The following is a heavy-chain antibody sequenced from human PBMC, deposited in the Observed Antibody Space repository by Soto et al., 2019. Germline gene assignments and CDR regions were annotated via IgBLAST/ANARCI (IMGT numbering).Heavy chain of an antibody. CDR3: ARVSGSYYYGMDV. CDR1: GYSFTSYW. CDR2: IYPGDSDT. V-gene: IGHV5-51*01. J-gene: IGHJ6*02. Sequence: GESLKISCKGSGYSFTSYWIGWVRQMPGKGLEWMGIIYPGDSDTRYSPSFQGQDTISVDRSKNQFSLKLSSVTAADTAVYYCARVSGSYYYGMDVWGQGTTVTVSS. D-gene: IGHD1-26*01.